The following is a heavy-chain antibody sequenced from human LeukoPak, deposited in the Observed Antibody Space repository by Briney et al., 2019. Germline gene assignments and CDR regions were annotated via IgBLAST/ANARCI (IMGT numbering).Heavy chain of an antibody. CDR2: LYTSGNT. J-gene: IGHJ5*02. CDR1: GCSISSYY. D-gene: IGHD2-2*02. V-gene: IGHV4-4*09. CDR3: AGWGYCSSTSCYTLGTAWEISNSYNWFDP. Sequence: SETLSLTCTVSGCSISSYYWSWIRQPPGKGLEWIGYLYTSGNTNYNASLKSRVTISVDTSKNQFSLKLSSVTAADTAVYYCAGWGYCSSTSCYTLGTAWEISNSYNWFDPWGQGTLVTVSS.